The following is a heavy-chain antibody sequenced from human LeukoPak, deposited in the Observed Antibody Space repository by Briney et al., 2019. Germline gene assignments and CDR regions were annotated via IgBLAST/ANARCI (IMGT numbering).Heavy chain of an antibody. J-gene: IGHJ4*02. CDR3: ASGTGYSSSWSGY. D-gene: IGHD6-13*01. CDR1: GFAFSSYW. CDR2: IKQDGSEK. V-gene: IGHV3-7*01. Sequence: GGSLRLSCAASGFAFSSYWMSWVRQAPGKRLEWVANIKQDGSEKYYVDSVKGRFTISRDNAKNSLYLQMNSLRAEDTAVYYCASGTGYSSSWSGYWGQGTLVTVSS.